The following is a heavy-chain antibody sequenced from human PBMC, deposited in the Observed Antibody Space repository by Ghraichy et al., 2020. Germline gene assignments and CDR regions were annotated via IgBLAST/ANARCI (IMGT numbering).Heavy chain of an antibody. CDR3: ARDPTPPDYDILTGTWGADALDI. Sequence: GGSLRLSCAASGFTFSSYAMHWVRQAPGKGLEWVAVISYDGSNKYYADSVKGRFTISRDNSKNTLYLQMNSLRAEDTAVYYCARDPTPPDYDILTGTWGADALDIWGQGTMVTVSS. V-gene: IGHV3-30-3*01. J-gene: IGHJ3*02. CDR2: ISYDGSNK. D-gene: IGHD3-9*01. CDR1: GFTFSSYA.